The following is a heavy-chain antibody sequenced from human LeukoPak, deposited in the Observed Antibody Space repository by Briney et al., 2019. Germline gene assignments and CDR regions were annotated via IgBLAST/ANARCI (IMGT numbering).Heavy chain of an antibody. J-gene: IGHJ4*02. CDR2: IHSGST. CDR1: GGSISTYY. V-gene: IGHV4-59*08. CDR3: ARGYGSGSYYPFDY. D-gene: IGHD3-10*01. Sequence: SETLSLTCTVSGGSISTYYWNWIRQPPGKGLEWVGYIHSGSTNYNPSLESRVTISVDTSKNQFSLKVTSVTATDTAVYYCARGYGSGSYYPFDYWGQGTLVTVSS.